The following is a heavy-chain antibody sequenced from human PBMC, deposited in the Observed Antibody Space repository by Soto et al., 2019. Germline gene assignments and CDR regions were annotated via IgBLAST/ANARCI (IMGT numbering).Heavy chain of an antibody. D-gene: IGHD2-2*01. CDR3: ASDWYCISSSCWGGGLDY. J-gene: IGHJ4*02. CDR2: ISNSGSSI. Sequence: QVQLVESGGGLVKPGGSLRVSCAASGFTLSDYYMSWIRQAPGKGLEWVAYISNSGSSIYYADSGKGRFTVSRDNAKNSLYLQMDSLRAEDTAVYYCASDWYCISSSCWGGGLDYWGQGTLVTVSS. V-gene: IGHV3-11*01. CDR1: GFTLSDYY.